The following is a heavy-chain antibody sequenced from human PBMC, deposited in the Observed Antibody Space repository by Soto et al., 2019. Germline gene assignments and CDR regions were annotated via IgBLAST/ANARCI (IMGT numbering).Heavy chain of an antibody. V-gene: IGHV3-23*01. CDR2: ISGSGGST. J-gene: IGHJ6*03. CDR1: GFTFSSYA. D-gene: IGHD1-7*01. Sequence: PGGSLRLSCAASGFTFSSYAMSWVRQAPGKGLEWVSAISGSGGSTYYADSVKGRFTISRDNSKNTLYLQMNSLRAEDTAVYYCAKALTGTTLRYYCMDVWGKGTTVTVSS. CDR3: AKALTGTTLRYYCMDV.